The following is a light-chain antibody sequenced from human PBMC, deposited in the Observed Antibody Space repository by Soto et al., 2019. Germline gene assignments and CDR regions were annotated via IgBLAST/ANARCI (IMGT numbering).Light chain of an antibody. J-gene: IGKJ1*01. V-gene: IGKV3-20*01. CDR2: DTS. CDR1: QRISSSY. CDR3: HQYGSSPWT. Sequence: EIVLTQSPVTLSLSPGERATLSCRASQRISSSYLAWYQQTPGQAPRLLIYDTSSRATGIPDRFSGSGFGTDFTLTISSLEPEDFAVYYCHQYGSSPWTFGQGTKVDIK.